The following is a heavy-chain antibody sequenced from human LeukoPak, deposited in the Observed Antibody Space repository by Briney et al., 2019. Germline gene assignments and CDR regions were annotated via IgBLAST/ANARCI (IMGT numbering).Heavy chain of an antibody. CDR2: IYPDDSDS. CDR1: GYSFTSYC. V-gene: IGHV5-51*01. D-gene: IGHD4-17*01. Sequence: GESLKISCKGSGYSFTSYCIGWVSQMPGKGLEWMGIIYPDDSDSRYSPSFQGQVTISADKSISTAYLQWSSLKASDTAMYYCARHAATVTTDYYYYGMDVWGQGTTVTVSS. CDR3: ARHAATVTTDYYYYGMDV. J-gene: IGHJ6*02.